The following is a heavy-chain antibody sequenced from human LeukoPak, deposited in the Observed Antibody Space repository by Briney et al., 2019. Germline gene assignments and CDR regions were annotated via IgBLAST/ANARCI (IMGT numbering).Heavy chain of an antibody. J-gene: IGHJ4*02. CDR1: GFTFSSYS. CDR3: ARGDYGLGSYSLDY. Sequence: GGSLRLSCAASGFTFSSYSMNWVRQAPGKGLEWVSYISSSSSTIYYADSVKGRFTISRDNAKNSLYLQMNSLRDEDTAVYYCARGDYGLGSYSLDYWGQGTLVTVSS. CDR2: ISSSSSTI. D-gene: IGHD3-10*01. V-gene: IGHV3-48*02.